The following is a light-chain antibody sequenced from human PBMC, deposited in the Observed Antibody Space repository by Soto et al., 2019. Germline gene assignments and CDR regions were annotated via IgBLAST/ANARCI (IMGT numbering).Light chain of an antibody. CDR3: CSYTGRSTLV. CDR1: SSDVGAYKY. J-gene: IGLJ1*01. Sequence: QSALTQPASVSGSPGQSITISCTGTSSDVGAYKYVSWYQQHPGKAPKLMIYEVSNRPSGVSNRFSGSKSGNTASLTISGLQAEDEADYYCCSYTGRSTLVFGTGTKLTVL. V-gene: IGLV2-14*01. CDR2: EVS.